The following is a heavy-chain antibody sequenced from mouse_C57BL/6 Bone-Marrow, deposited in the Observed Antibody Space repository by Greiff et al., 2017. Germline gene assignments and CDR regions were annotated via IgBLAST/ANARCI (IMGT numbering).Heavy chain of an antibody. D-gene: IGHD1-1*01. J-gene: IGHJ1*03. V-gene: IGHV14-4*01. CDR2: IDPENGDT. CDR1: GFNIKDDY. Sequence: EVQLQQSGAELVRPGASVKLSCTASGFNIKDDYMHWVKQRPEQGLEWIGWIDPENGDTEYASKFQGKATITADTSSNTAYLQLSSLTSEDTAVYYCTTDTTVVAQIWYFGVWGTGTTVTVSS. CDR3: TTDTTVVAQIWYFGV.